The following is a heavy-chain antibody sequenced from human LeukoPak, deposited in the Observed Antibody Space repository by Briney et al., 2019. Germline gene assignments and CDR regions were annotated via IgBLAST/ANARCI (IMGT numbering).Heavy chain of an antibody. V-gene: IGHV4-39*07. Sequence: SETLSLTCTVSGGSISSSSYYWGWIRQPPGKGLEWIGSIYYSGSTYFNPSLKSRVTISVDTSKNQFSLKLSSVTAADTAVYYCADTTVTHYFDYWGQGTLVTVSS. CDR3: ADTTVTHYFDY. J-gene: IGHJ4*02. D-gene: IGHD4-17*01. CDR1: GGSISSSSYY. CDR2: IYYSGST.